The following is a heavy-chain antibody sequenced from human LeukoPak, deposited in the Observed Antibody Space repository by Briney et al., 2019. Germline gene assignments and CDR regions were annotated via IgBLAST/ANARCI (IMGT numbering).Heavy chain of an antibody. V-gene: IGHV3-21*01. D-gene: IGHD5-12*01. CDR3: ASILSGYEVY. Sequence: PGGSLRLSCAASGFTFSSYSMNWVRQAPGKGLEWVSSISSSSSYIYYADSVKDRFTISRDNAKNSLYLQMNSLRAEDTAVYYCASILSGYEVYWGQGTLVTVSS. J-gene: IGHJ4*02. CDR1: GFTFSSYS. CDR2: ISSSSSYI.